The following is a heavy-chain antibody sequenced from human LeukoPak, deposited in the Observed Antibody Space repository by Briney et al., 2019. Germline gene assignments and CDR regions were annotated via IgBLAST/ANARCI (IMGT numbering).Heavy chain of an antibody. J-gene: IGHJ3*02. CDR2: FKTNSGQV. D-gene: IGHD2-21*02. V-gene: IGHV3-23*01. CDR1: GFTFSDYA. Sequence: PGGSLRLSCVASGFTFSDYAMNWVRQAPGKGLEWVSTFKTNSGQVYYAESVRGRFTISRDNSKNTLYLQMNSLRAEDTAVYYCARPGGVTPLGAFDIWGQGTMVTVSS. CDR3: ARPGGVTPLGAFDI.